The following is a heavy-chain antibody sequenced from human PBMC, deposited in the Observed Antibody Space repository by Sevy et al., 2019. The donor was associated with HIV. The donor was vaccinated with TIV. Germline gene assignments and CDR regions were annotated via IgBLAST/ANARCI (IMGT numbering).Heavy chain of an antibody. CDR1: GFTFSSYA. Sequence: GGPLRLSCAASGFTFSSYAMHWVRQAPGKGLEWVAVISYDGSNKYYADSVKGRFTISRDNSKNTLYLQMNSLRAEDTAVYYCARTEDDYVWGSYRYRPSYYFDYWGQGTLVTVSS. V-gene: IGHV3-30-3*01. D-gene: IGHD3-16*02. CDR3: ARTEDDYVWGSYRYRPSYYFDY. J-gene: IGHJ4*02. CDR2: ISYDGSNK.